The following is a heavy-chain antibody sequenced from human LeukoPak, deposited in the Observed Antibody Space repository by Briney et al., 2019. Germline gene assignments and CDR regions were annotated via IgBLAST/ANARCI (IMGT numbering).Heavy chain of an antibody. CDR2: IYHSGIT. D-gene: IGHD3-3*01. CDR1: GYSIDNGYY. V-gene: IGHV4-38-2*01. CDR3: ARHASVSGNWPRPLDY. J-gene: IGHJ4*02. Sequence: ETLSLTCAVSGYSIDNGYYWGWIRQPPGKGLEWIGSIYHSGITFHNSSLKSRVTISVDTSKNQFSLKLTSVTAADTAVYYCARHASVSGNWPRPLDYWGQGSLVTVSS.